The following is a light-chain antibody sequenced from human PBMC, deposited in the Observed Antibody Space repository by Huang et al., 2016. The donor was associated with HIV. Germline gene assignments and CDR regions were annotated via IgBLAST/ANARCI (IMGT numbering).Light chain of an antibody. Sequence: IQLTQSPSSLSVSVGDRVPITFRASQGITNYLAWYQQKPGKAPKLLIFATSTLQSGVPSRCSGSGSGADFTLSIASLQPEDSATYYCQQLNSYPLTFGGGTKVEI. CDR2: ATS. J-gene: IGKJ4*01. CDR1: QGITNY. CDR3: QQLNSYPLT. V-gene: IGKV1-9*01.